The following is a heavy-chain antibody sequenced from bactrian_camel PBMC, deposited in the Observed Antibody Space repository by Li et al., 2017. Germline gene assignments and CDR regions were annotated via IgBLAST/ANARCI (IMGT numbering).Heavy chain of an antibody. V-gene: IGHV3-2*01. D-gene: IGHD3*01. CDR1: GFTFSSHD. CDR2: INSGSMN. J-gene: IGHJ4*01. Sequence: HVQLVESGGGLVQPGKSLKLSCAASGFTFSSHDMYWVRQAPGKGLEWVARINSGSMNDYADSVKGRFTMFRDNAKNMLYLQMNRLETGDTAVYYCAPDPRGSGYWGQGTQVTVS. CDR3: APDPRGSGY.